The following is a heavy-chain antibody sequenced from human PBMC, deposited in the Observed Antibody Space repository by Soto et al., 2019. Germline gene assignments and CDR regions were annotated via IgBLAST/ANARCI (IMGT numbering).Heavy chain of an antibody. Sequence: ASVKVSCKASGDTFTSYGISWVRQAPGQGLEWMGWISAYNGNTNYAQKLQGRVTMTTDTSTSTAYMELRSLRSDDTAVYYCARKISSGWYFDNWGQGTPVTVSS. D-gene: IGHD6-19*01. V-gene: IGHV1-18*01. J-gene: IGHJ4*02. CDR3: ARKISSGWYFDN. CDR2: ISAYNGNT. CDR1: GDTFTSYG.